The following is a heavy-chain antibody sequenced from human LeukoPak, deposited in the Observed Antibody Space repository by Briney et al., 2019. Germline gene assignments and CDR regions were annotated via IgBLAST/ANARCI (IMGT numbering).Heavy chain of an antibody. CDR3: ARWRGRQSEFDY. Sequence: GGSLRLSCAASGFTFSNAWMSWVRQAPGKGLEWVAHIKEDESDEYYVDSVRGRFTASRDNAKNSVNLQMNSLRVEDTAVYYCARWRGRQSEFDYWGQGTLVTVSS. J-gene: IGHJ4*02. CDR1: GFTFSNAW. V-gene: IGHV3-7*01. D-gene: IGHD1-1*01. CDR2: IKEDESDE.